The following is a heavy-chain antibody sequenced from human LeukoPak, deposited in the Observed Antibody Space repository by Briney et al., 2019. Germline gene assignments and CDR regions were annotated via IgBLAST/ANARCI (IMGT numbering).Heavy chain of an antibody. CDR3: ARGGKATVVTM. D-gene: IGHD4-23*01. CDR1: GGSINSYY. Sequence: SETLSLTCTVSGGSINSYYWSWIRQPAGKGLEIGRTYSSGSTNYNPSLKSRVSMSVDTSKNQFSLKLTSVTAADTAVYYCARGGKATVVTMWGQGILVTVSS. V-gene: IGHV4-4*07. J-gene: IGHJ4*02. CDR2: TYSSGST.